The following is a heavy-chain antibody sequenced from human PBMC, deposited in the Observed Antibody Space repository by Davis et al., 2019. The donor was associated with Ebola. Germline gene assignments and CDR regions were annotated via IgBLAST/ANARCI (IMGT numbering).Heavy chain of an antibody. CDR3: AREVSRGAVAGVFFDY. D-gene: IGHD6-19*01. Sequence: AASVKASCKASGYTFTGYTMHWVRQAPGQRLEWMGWINAGNGNTKYSQRFQGRVTMTSDTSASTAYMDLSSLRSEDTAVYYCAREVSRGAVAGVFFDYWGQGTLVTVSS. V-gene: IGHV1-3*01. CDR1: GYTFTGYT. CDR2: INAGNGNT. J-gene: IGHJ4*02.